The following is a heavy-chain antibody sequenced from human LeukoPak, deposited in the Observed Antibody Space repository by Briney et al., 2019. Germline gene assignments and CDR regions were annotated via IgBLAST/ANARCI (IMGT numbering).Heavy chain of an antibody. D-gene: IGHD3-16*02. CDR1: GGSISSGSYS. J-gene: IGHJ6*03. Sequence: SETLSLTCTVSGGSISSGSYSGSWIRQPAGKGLEWIAHIYASGSTNYNPSLKSRVTISVDTSKNQFSLKLSSVTAADSAVFYCARTRVSYYSYYYYMDVWGKGTTVTVSS. CDR3: ARTRVSYYSYYYYMDV. V-gene: IGHV4-61*09. CDR2: IYASGST.